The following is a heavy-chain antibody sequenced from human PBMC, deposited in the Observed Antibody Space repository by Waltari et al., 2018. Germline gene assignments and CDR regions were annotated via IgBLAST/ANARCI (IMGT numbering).Heavy chain of an antibody. V-gene: IGHV3-7*01. CDR1: GFTFRGYW. CDR2: IKLDGSEK. J-gene: IGHJ5*01. Sequence: EVQLVESGGGLVQPGGSLSLSCAALGFTFRGYWMSWVRQAPGKGLEWVANIKLDGSEKYYADSVKGRFTISRDNAENSLYLQMNSLRAEDTAVYYCARNWYDYWGQGTLVTVSS. CDR3: ARNWYDY.